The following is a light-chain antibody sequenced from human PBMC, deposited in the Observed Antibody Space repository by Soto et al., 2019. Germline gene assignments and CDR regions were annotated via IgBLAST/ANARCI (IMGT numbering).Light chain of an antibody. CDR1: QSLLHSNGYNY. Sequence: DIVMTQSPLSLPVTPGEPASISCRSSQSLLHSNGYNYLDWYLQKPGQSPQLLLYLGSNRAAGVPDRFSGSGTGKEFTLKISRVEAEDVGVYYCMQALQTPPMYPFGQGTKLEIK. V-gene: IGKV2-28*01. J-gene: IGKJ2*01. CDR3: MQALQTPPMYP. CDR2: LGS.